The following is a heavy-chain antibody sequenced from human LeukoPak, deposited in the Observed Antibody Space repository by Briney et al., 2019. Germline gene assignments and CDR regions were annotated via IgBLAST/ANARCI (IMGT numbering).Heavy chain of an antibody. J-gene: IGHJ6*02. V-gene: IGHV4-34*01. Sequence: SETLSLTCAVYGGSFSGYYWSWIRQPPGKGLEWIGEINHSGSTNYNPSLKSRVTISVDTSKNQFSLKLSSVTAADTAVYYCARTYGSGTPPPLDVWGQGTTVTVSS. CDR1: GGSFSGYY. CDR3: ARTYGSGTPPPLDV. D-gene: IGHD3-10*01. CDR2: INHSGST.